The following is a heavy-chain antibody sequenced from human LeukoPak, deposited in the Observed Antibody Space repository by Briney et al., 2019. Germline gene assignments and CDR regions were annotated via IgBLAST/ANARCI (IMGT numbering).Heavy chain of an antibody. CDR1: GFTFSSYS. CDR2: ISSSSSYI. CDR3: ARDQEGDYYDSSGYYYVHHNLDY. J-gene: IGHJ4*02. V-gene: IGHV3-21*01. Sequence: PGGSLRLSCAASGFTFSSYSMNWVRQAPGKGLEWVSSISSSSSYIYYADSVKGRFTTSRDNAKNSLYLQMNSLRAEDTAVYYCARDQEGDYYDSSGYYYVHHNLDYWGQGTLVTVSS. D-gene: IGHD3-22*01.